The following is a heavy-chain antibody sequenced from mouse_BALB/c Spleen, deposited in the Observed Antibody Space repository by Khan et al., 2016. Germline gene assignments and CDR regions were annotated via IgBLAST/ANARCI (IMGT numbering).Heavy chain of an antibody. D-gene: IGHD2-5*01. V-gene: IGHV9-1*02. Sequence: QIQLVQSGPELKKPGETVKISCKASGFTFTNYGMNWVKQAPEKGLKWMGWINPSTGKPTYADDFKGRFAFSWETSASTVYLQINNLKTEDMATYFCARQYYSNHAMDYWGQGTSVTVSS. CDR1: GFTFTNYG. J-gene: IGHJ4*01. CDR2: INPSTGKP. CDR3: ARQYYSNHAMDY.